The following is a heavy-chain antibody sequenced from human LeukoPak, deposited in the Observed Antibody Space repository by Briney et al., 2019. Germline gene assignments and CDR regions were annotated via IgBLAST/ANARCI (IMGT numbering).Heavy chain of an antibody. Sequence: SETLSLTCTVSGGSISSSSYYWGWIRQPPGKGLEWIGRIYSSGSTNYNPSLKSRVTMSVDTSKNQFSLNLSSVTAADTAVYYCARVSSGGRYDYWGQGTLVTVSS. CDR3: ARVSSGGRYDY. CDR1: GGSISSSSYY. D-gene: IGHD6-25*01. CDR2: IYSSGST. J-gene: IGHJ4*02. V-gene: IGHV4-39*07.